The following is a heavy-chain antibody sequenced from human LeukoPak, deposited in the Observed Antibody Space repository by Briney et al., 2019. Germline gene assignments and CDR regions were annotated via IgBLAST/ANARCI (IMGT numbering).Heavy chain of an antibody. V-gene: IGHV4-34*01. J-gene: IGHJ4*02. CDR2: INHSGST. Sequence: SETLSLTCAVYGGSFSGYYWSWIRQPPGKGLEWIGEINHSGSTNYNPSLKSRVTISVDTSKNQFSLKLSSVTAADTAVYYCASYQIAVAGTQRFDYWGQGTLATVSS. CDR1: GGSFSGYY. CDR3: ASYQIAVAGTQRFDY. D-gene: IGHD6-19*01.